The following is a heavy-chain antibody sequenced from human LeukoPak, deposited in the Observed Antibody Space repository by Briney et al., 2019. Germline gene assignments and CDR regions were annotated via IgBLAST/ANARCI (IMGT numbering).Heavy chain of an antibody. Sequence: GGSLRLSCAASGFTFSSYGMHWVRQAPGKGLEWVTIITYDGSNKYYADSVKGRFTISRDNSKNTLFLQMNDLRVEDTAIYYCGRGKSVSGDLDYWGQGTLATVSS. J-gene: IGHJ4*02. CDR2: ITYDGSNK. D-gene: IGHD2-21*01. CDR1: GFTFSSYG. CDR3: GRGKSVSGDLDY. V-gene: IGHV3-30*03.